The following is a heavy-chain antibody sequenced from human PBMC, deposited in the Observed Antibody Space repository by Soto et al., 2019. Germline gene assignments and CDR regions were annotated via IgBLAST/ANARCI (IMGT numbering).Heavy chain of an antibody. CDR2: IGPESGAT. Sequence: ASVKVSCKASGYTFTGHYIHWVRQAPEQGPEWMGEIGPESGATRYAQKFQGRVTMTRDTSITTVYMELKNLSPDDTAVYYCAKDHSPDGMDVWGQGTTVTVSS. J-gene: IGHJ6*02. V-gene: IGHV1-2*02. CDR1: GYTFTGHY. CDR3: AKDHSPDGMDV. D-gene: IGHD5-18*01.